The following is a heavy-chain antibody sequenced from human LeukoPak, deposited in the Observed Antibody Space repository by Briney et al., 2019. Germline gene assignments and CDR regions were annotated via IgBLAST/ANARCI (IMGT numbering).Heavy chain of an antibody. D-gene: IGHD3-3*01. CDR3: AGKYDF. CDR1: GFTFSSYN. CDR2: ISGSSSYI. V-gene: IGHV3-21*01. J-gene: IGHJ4*02. Sequence: KAGGSLRLSCAASGFTFSSYNMNWVRQAPGKGLEWVSSISGSSSYIYYAGSVKGRFTISRDNAKNSLYLQMNSLRAEDTAVYYCAGKYDFWGQGTLVTVSS.